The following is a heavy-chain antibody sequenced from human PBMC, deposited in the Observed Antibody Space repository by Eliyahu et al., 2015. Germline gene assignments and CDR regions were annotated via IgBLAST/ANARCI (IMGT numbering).Heavy chain of an antibody. CDR3: ARGGYNNWYLDY. Sequence: EVQFLVSGGGLVQPGGSVRISCXGPGFNFGQXAMSWVRQAPGKGLGWVSGIGGTGESTYYTDSVKGRFIVSRDNSQNTLDLQMSSLTVDDTAVYYCARGGYNNWYLDYWGQGILVVVSS. V-gene: IGHV3-23*01. D-gene: IGHD1-1*01. CDR2: IGGTGEST. J-gene: IGHJ4*02. CDR1: GFNFGQXA.